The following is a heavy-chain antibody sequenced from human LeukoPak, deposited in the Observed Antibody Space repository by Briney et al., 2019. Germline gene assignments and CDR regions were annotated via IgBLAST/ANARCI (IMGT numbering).Heavy chain of an antibody. V-gene: IGHV3-7*01. Sequence: GGSLRLSCAASGFTFSSYWMSWVRQAPGKGLEWVANIKQDGSEKYYVDSVKGRFTISRDNAKNSLYLQMNSLRAEDTAVYYCARDTQLGFDAFDIWGQGTTVTVSS. D-gene: IGHD7-27*01. CDR2: IKQDGSEK. J-gene: IGHJ3*02. CDR3: ARDTQLGFDAFDI. CDR1: GFTFSSYW.